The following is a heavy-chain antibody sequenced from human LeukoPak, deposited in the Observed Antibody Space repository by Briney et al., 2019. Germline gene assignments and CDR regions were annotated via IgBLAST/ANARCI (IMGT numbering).Heavy chain of an antibody. Sequence: PSETLSLTCTVSGGSISSSRYYWSWIRQPPGKGLEWIGEINHSGSTNYNPSLKSRVTISVDTSKNQFSLKLSSVTAADTAVYYCARGSTIPGHYYYYYYGMDVWGQGTTVTVSS. V-gene: IGHV4-39*07. CDR2: INHSGST. CDR3: ARGSTIPGHYYYYYYGMDV. J-gene: IGHJ6*02. CDR1: GGSISSSRYY. D-gene: IGHD5/OR15-5a*01.